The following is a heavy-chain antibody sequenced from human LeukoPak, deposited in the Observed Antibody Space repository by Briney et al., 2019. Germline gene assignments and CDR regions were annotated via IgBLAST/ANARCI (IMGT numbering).Heavy chain of an antibody. CDR3: AKVGDSSGYSPLDY. V-gene: IGHV3-23*01. D-gene: IGHD3-22*01. Sequence: GGSLRLSCAASGFTFSTYAMSWVRQAPGKGLEWVSGISGSDDSTYYADSVKGRFTISRDNSKNTLYLQMNSLRADDTAVYYCAKVGDSSGYSPLDYWAREPWSPSPQ. J-gene: IGHJ4*02. CDR1: GFTFSTYA. CDR2: ISGSDDST.